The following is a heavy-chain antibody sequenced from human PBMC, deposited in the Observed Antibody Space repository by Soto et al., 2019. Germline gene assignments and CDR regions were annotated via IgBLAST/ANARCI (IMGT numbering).Heavy chain of an antibody. V-gene: IGHV4-31*03. CDR1: GGSISSSSYY. CDR2: IYYSGST. CDR3: ARYAFLRYFDWLSP. D-gene: IGHD3-9*01. J-gene: IGHJ5*02. Sequence: TSETLSLTCTVSGGSISSSSYYWNWIRQHPGKGLEWIGYIYYSGSTYYNPSLKSRVTISVDTSKNQFSLKLSSVTAADTAVYYCARYAFLRYFDWLSPWGQGTLVTVSS.